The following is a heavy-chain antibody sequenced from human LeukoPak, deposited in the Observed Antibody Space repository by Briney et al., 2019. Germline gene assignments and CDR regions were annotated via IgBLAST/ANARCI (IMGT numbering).Heavy chain of an antibody. CDR1: GFTFSTYA. J-gene: IGHJ4*02. Sequence: PGGSLRLSCSASGFTFSTYAMHWVRQAPGKGLEYVSSINTNGGSAYYAASVKGRFTISRDNSKNMLYLQMSSLRPEDTAVYYCVKDVSGSYSFDYWGQGTLVTVSS. CDR2: INTNGGSA. D-gene: IGHD1-26*01. CDR3: VKDVSGSYSFDY. V-gene: IGHV3-64D*06.